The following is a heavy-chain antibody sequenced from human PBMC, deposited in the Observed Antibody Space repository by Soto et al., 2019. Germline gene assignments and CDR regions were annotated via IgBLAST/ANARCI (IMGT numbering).Heavy chain of an antibody. J-gene: IGHJ4*02. D-gene: IGHD5-12*01. CDR2: IYHSGST. CDR1: GGSISSGGYS. CDR3: AAGGGLPRYY. V-gene: IGHV4-30-2*01. Sequence: QLQLQESGSGLVKPSQTLSLTCAVSGGSISSGGYSWSWIRQPPGKGLEWIGYIYHSGSTYYNPSRKSRVTISVDRSKNQFSLKLSSVTAADKAVYYCAAGGGLPRYYWGQGTLVTVSS.